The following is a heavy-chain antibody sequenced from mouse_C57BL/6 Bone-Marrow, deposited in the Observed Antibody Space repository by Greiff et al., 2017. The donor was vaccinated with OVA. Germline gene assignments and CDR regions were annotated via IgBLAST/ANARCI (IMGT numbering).Heavy chain of an antibody. J-gene: IGHJ3*01. Sequence: VQLQQSGPELVKPGASVKISCKASGYTFTDYYMNWVKQSHGKSLEWIGVINPNNGGTSYNQKFKGKATLTVDKSSSTAYMELRSLTSEDSTVYYCAGHPIYDRYYDWFAYWGQGTLVTVSA. D-gene: IGHD2-3*01. CDR3: AGHPIYDRYYDWFAY. V-gene: IGHV1-26*01. CDR2: INPNNGGT. CDR1: GYTFTDYY.